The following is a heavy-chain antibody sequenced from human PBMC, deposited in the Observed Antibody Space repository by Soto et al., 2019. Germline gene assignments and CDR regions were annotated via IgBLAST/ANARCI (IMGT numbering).Heavy chain of an antibody. D-gene: IGHD4-17*01. CDR1: EFTFSAYA. V-gene: IGHV3-23*01. J-gene: IGHJ3*01. CDR2: ITGSGGGT. Sequence: ELQVLESGGGLAQPGGSLRLSCATSEFTFSAYAMTWVRQAPGEGLEWVSSITGSGGGTSYADSVKGRFSISRDNSKNTLYPRMDRLRVEDTAVYYCTRDPNGDYVGAFDFWGQGILVTVSS. CDR3: TRDPNGDYVGAFDF.